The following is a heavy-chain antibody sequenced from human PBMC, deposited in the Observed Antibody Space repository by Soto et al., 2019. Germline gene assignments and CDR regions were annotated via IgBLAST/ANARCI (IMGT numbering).Heavy chain of an antibody. CDR3: ARRGAARPGWFDP. V-gene: IGHV3-48*01. CDR1: GFTFSSYS. D-gene: IGHD6-6*01. Sequence: GGSLRLSCAASGFTFSSYSMNWVRQAPGKGLEWVSYISSSSSTIYYADSVKGRFTISRDNAKNSLYPQMNSLRAEDTAVYYCARRGAARPGWFDPWGQGTLVTVSS. J-gene: IGHJ5*02. CDR2: ISSSSSTI.